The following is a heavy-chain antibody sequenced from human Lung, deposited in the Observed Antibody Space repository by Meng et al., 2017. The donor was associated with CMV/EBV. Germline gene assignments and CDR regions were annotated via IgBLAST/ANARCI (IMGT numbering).Heavy chain of an antibody. J-gene: IGHJ4*02. CDR3: ARGLRRPSSAIDFDY. V-gene: IGHV1-8*01. CDR1: GYTFTNYN. D-gene: IGHD2-2*01. Sequence: QVLLVQSGAEVKKPGASVKVSCKASGYTFTNYNINWVRQATGQGLEWMGWMNPNTGNTGYGQKFQGRITMTRNTAISTAYMELSSLTSEATAVYFCARGLRRPSSAIDFDYWGQGTLVTVSS. CDR2: MNPNTGNT.